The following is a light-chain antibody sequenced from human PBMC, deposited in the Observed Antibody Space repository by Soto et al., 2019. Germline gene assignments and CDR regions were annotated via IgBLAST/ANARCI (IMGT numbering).Light chain of an antibody. J-gene: IGLJ1*01. CDR1: SSNIGAGYD. CDR2: ADT. CDR3: ASYAGSRTYV. Sequence: QSVLTQPPSVSGAPGQRITISCTGSSSNIGAGYDVHWYRQLPGTAPKLLIFADTKRPSGVPDRFSGSKSGTSASLAITGLQAEDEADYYCASYAGSRTYVFGSGTKVTVL. V-gene: IGLV1-40*01.